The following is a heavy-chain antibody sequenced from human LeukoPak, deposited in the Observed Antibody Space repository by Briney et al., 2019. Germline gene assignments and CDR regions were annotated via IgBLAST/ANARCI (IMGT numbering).Heavy chain of an antibody. J-gene: IGHJ4*02. CDR1: GGSISGTPYY. Sequence: SETLSLTCAFSGGSISGTPYYWGWIRQPPGKGLEWIGSIYYSGSTSYNPSLKSRLTISVDTSKNQFSLKLSSVTAADTAVYYCARASTIFGHFAYWGRGTLVTVSS. CDR2: IYYSGST. CDR3: ARASTIFGHFAY. V-gene: IGHV4-39*07. D-gene: IGHD3-3*01.